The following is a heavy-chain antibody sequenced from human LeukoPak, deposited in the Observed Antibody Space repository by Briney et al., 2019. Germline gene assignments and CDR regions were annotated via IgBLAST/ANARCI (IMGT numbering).Heavy chain of an antibody. J-gene: IGHJ4*02. CDR2: INPISGGT. CDR1: GYTFTGYY. Sequence: ASVKVSCKASGYTFTGYYMHWVRQAPGQGLEWMGWINPISGGTDYAQKFQGRVTMTRDTSISTAYMELSRLRSDDTAVYYCARLSGSYYFDYWGQGTLVTVSS. V-gene: IGHV1-2*02. CDR3: ARLSGSYYFDY. D-gene: IGHD1-26*01.